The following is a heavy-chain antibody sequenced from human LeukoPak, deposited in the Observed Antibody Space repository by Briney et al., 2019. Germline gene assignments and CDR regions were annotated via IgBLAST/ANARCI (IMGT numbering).Heavy chain of an antibody. J-gene: IGHJ4*02. V-gene: IGHV4-4*07. CDR3: ARESYASSYLFDY. CDR1: GDSISNYY. Sequence: SETPSLTCTVSGDSISNYYWSWIRQPAGKGLEWIGRIYTTGTTNYNPSLKSRVTMSVDTSKNQFSLKVTSVTAADTAMYYCARESYASSYLFDYWGQGTLVTVSS. D-gene: IGHD6-6*01. CDR2: IYTTGTT.